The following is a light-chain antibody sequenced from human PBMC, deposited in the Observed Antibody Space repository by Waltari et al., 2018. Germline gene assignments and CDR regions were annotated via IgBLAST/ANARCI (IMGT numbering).Light chain of an antibody. V-gene: IGKV1-5*03. CDR3: QKNSSYPRT. CDR1: QSINKL. Sequence: IQITQSPSTLSSSVGDRVAITCRASQSINKLLAWYQQKPGKAPKLLIRKASYLESGVPSRLIGSESGTEFTFTISSLQPNDFATFSCQKNSSYPRTFGQGTKLEI. J-gene: IGKJ2*01. CDR2: KAS.